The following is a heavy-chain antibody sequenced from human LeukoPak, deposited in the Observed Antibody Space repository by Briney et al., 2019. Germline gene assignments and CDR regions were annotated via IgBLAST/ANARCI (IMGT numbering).Heavy chain of an antibody. CDR1: GGSISSDNYS. J-gene: IGHJ4*02. CDR2: VYTSGST. D-gene: IGHD3-3*01. CDR3: ARQTGSGFFILP. Sequence: SETLSLTCTVSGGSISSDNYSWSWIRQPAGKGLEWIGRVYTSGSTNYNPSLKSRVTISVDTSKKQFSLKLSSVTAADTAVYYCARQTGSGFFILPGGRGTLVTVSS. V-gene: IGHV4-61*02.